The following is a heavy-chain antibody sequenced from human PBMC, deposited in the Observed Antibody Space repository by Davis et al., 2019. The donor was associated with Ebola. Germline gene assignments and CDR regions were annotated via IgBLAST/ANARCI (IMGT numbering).Heavy chain of an antibody. CDR1: GYTFTRYG. J-gene: IGHJ6*02. V-gene: IGHV1-18*01. D-gene: IGHD3-9*01. CDR3: ARGGYFDWLTRWHYYGMDV. CDR2: ISAYNGNT. Sequence: AASVKVSCKASGYTFTRYGISWVRQAPGQGLEWMGWISAYNGNTNYAQNLQGRVTMTRSTSISTAYIELSSLRSEDTAVYYCARGGYFDWLTRWHYYGMDVWGQGTTVTVSS.